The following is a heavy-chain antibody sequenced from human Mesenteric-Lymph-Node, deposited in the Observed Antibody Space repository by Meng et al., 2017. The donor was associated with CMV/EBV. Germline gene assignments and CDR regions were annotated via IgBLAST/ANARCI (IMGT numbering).Heavy chain of an antibody. V-gene: IGHV1-18*01. CDR3: ARWELGPDYYYGMDV. Sequence: ASVKVSCKASGGTFSSYAISWVRQAPGQGLEWMGWISAYNGNTNYAQKLQGRVTMTTDTSTSTAYMELRSLRSDDTAVYYCARWELGPDYYYGMDVWGQGTTVTVSS. D-gene: IGHD1-26*01. CDR1: GGTFSSYA. CDR2: ISAYNGNT. J-gene: IGHJ6*02.